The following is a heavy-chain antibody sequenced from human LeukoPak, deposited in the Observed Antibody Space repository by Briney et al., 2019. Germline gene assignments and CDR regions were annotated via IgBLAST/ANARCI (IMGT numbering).Heavy chain of an antibody. CDR1: GGTFSSYA. CDR2: IIPIFGTA. V-gene: IGHV1-69*05. Sequence: ASVKISCKGSGGTFSSYAISWVRQAPGQGLEWMGKIIPIFGTANYAQKFQGRDTITTDESTSTASMEMSSLRSEDTAVYYCARDGCSSTGTRSGGSCFDLYWGQGTLVTVSS. J-gene: IGHJ4*02. D-gene: IGHD2-15*01. CDR3: ARDGCSSTGTRSGGSCFDLY.